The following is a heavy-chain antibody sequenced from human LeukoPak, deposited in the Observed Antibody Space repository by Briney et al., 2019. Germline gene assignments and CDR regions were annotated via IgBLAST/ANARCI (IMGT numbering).Heavy chain of an antibody. CDR3: ARGDYNPYY. J-gene: IGHJ4*02. D-gene: IGHD4-11*01. CDR2: IKSKTDGGTT. V-gene: IGHV3-15*01. CDR1: GFTFSNAW. Sequence: GGSLRLSCAASGFTFSNAWMSWVRQPPGKGLEWVGRIKSKTDGGTTDYAAPVKGRFTISRDDSKNTLYLQMNSLRAEDTAVYYCARGDYNPYYWGQGTLVTVSS.